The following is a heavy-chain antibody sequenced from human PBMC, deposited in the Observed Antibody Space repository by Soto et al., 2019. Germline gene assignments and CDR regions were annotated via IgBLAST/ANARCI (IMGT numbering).Heavy chain of an antibody. CDR1: GGSISSYY. Sequence: SETLSLTCTVSGGSISSYYWGWIRQPPGKGLEWIGYIYYSGSTNYNPSLKSRVTISVDTSKNQFSLKLSSVTAADTAVYYCARHIAVAGTCFDYWGQGTLVTVSS. V-gene: IGHV4-59*01. CDR2: IYYSGST. CDR3: ARHIAVAGTCFDY. D-gene: IGHD6-19*01. J-gene: IGHJ4*02.